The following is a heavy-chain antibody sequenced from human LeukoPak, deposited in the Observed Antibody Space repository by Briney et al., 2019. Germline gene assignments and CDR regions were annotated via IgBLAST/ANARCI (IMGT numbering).Heavy chain of an antibody. CDR1: GYTFTSYA. V-gene: IGHV7-4-1*02. CDR3: ARDSATIQFDY. D-gene: IGHD1-1*01. Sequence: ASVKVSCKASGYTFTSYAMNWVRQAPGQGLEWMGWINANTGNPTYAQGFTGRFVISLDTSVSTAYLQISSLKAEDTAVYYCARDSATIQFDYWGQGTLVTVSS. CDR2: INANTGNP. J-gene: IGHJ4*02.